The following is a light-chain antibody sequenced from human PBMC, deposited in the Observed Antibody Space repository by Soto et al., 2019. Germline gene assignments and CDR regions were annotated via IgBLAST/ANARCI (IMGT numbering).Light chain of an antibody. CDR3: SSYTSSSTLVV. J-gene: IGLJ2*01. V-gene: IGLV2-14*03. CDR1: RSDVGGYNL. CDR2: DVY. Sequence: ALTQPASVSGSPGQSITISCTGTRSDVGGYNLVSWYQQHPGKAPKLIIYDVYDRPSGISDRFSGSKSGNTASLSISGLQAEDEADYFCSSYTSSSTLVVFGGGTKLTVL.